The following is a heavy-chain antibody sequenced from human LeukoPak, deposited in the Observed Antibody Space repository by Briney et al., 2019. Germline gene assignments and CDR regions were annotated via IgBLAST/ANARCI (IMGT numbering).Heavy chain of an antibody. Sequence: ASVKVSCKVSGYTFTHYFMHWLRQAPGQGPEWMGWINTNSGGTKSAHKFLGRVTMTRDTSISTAYMELSRLISDDAAVYYCARGPSSGAFDIWGQGTMVTVSS. V-gene: IGHV1-2*02. CDR1: GYTFTHYF. CDR2: INTNSGGT. CDR3: ARGPSSGAFDI. D-gene: IGHD6-6*01. J-gene: IGHJ3*02.